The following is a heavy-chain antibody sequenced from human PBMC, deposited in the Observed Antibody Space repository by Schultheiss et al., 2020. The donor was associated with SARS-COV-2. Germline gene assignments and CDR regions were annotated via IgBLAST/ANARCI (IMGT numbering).Heavy chain of an antibody. D-gene: IGHD2-15*01. CDR3: AKEGYCSGGSCAWFDYYYGMDV. Sequence: GGSLRLSCAASGLTFSRYGMHWVRQAPGKGLEWVAFIRYDGSDKYYGDSVTGRFTISRDNAKNSLYLQMNSLRAEDTAVYYCAKEGYCSGGSCAWFDYYYGMDVWGQGTTVTVSS. J-gene: IGHJ6*02. CDR1: GLTFSRYG. V-gene: IGHV3-30*02. CDR2: IRYDGSDK.